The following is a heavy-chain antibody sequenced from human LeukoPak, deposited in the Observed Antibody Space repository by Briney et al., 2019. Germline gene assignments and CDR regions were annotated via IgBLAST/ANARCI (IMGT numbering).Heavy chain of an antibody. CDR3: ARDQSYYDILTGYSPGYYMDV. Sequence: PGGSLRLSCAASGFTFSRYEMNWVRQAPGKGLEWVLYISGSGSTIYYADSVKGRFTISRDNAKNSLHLQMNSLRAEDTAVYYCARDQSYYDILTGYSPGYYMDVWGKGTTVTVSS. J-gene: IGHJ6*03. CDR2: ISGSGSTI. CDR1: GFTFSRYE. V-gene: IGHV3-48*03. D-gene: IGHD3-9*01.